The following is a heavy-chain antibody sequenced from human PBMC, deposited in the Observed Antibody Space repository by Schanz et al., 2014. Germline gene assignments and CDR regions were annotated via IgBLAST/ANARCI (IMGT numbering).Heavy chain of an antibody. CDR2: FIPILDVG. D-gene: IGHD2-2*01. CDR1: GGTFSSYT. Sequence: QVQLVQSGAEVKKPGSSVKVSCKASGGTFSSYTISWVRQARGQGLEWVGRFIPILDVGNYAQQFQGRVTFTADKSTSTAYMELSSLRYEDTALYYCARGTMPGTVDIWGQGTMVTVSS. CDR3: ARGTMPGTVDI. V-gene: IGHV1-69*02. J-gene: IGHJ3*02.